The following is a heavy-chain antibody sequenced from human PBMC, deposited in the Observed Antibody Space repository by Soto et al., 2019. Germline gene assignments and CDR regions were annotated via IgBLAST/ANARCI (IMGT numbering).Heavy chain of an antibody. D-gene: IGHD6-13*01. V-gene: IGHV4-59*01. CDR1: GGSISSYY. J-gene: IGHJ6*02. CDR2: IYGNGST. Sequence: QVQLQESGPGLVKPSETLSLTCTVSGGSISSYYWSWIRQPPGKGLEWIGYIYGNGSTNYHPSLKSRITISVDTSKSLFSLALSSVTAADTAVYYCARVGSSCYLGMDVWGQGTTVTVSS. CDR3: ARVGSSCYLGMDV.